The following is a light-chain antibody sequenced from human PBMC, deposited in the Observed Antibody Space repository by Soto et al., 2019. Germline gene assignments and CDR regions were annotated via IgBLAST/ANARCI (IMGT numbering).Light chain of an antibody. CDR2: TAS. CDR3: QQGNSFPLT. V-gene: IGKV1-12*01. CDR1: QDIGYS. Sequence: DIQMTQSPSSVSASVGDRVTITCRASQDIGYSLAWFQQKPGEAPRLLIYTASSLRSGVPSRFSGSGSGTDFTLTISSLQPEDFATYYCQQGNSFPLTFGGGTKVEIK. J-gene: IGKJ4*01.